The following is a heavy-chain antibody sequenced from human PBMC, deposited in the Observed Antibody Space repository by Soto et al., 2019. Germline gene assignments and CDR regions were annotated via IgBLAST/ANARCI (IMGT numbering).Heavy chain of an antibody. J-gene: IGHJ3*01. CDR3: AKPSSGYCSDGSCHSGNFDL. D-gene: IGHD2-15*01. CDR1: GFTFRSYA. CDR2: ISASGGDT. Sequence: GGSLRLSCAASGFTFRSYAMTWVRQASGKGLEWVSIISASGGDTFYADSVKGRFTISRDNSKNTLYLQMSSLRAEDTAIYYCAKPSSGYCSDGSCHSGNFDLWGQGTMVTVSS. V-gene: IGHV3-23*01.